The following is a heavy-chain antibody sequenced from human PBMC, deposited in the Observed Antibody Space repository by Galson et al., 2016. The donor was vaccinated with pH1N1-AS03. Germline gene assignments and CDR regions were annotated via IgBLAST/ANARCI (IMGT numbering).Heavy chain of an antibody. CDR3: AKKFYYDSSGHHLDVADV. CDR1: GFTFSNYA. CDR2: ISGGGGST. J-gene: IGHJ3*01. D-gene: IGHD3-22*01. Sequence: SLRLSCAASGFTFSNYAMTWVRQAPGKGLEWVSSISGGGGSTNSADSVRDRFSISRDNSQNTLFLQMNRLRADDTAVYYCAKKFYYDSSGHHLDVADVWGQGTAVTVSS. V-gene: IGHV3-23*01.